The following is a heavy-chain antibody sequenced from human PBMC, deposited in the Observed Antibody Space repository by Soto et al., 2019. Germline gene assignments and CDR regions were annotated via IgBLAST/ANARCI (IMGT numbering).Heavy chain of an antibody. CDR1: GFTFISYS. CDR2: ISSSSSTI. V-gene: IGHV3-48*01. D-gene: IGHD6-13*01. J-gene: IGHJ5*02. CDR3: ARHPERIAQIGWFDP. Sequence: EVQLVESGGGLVQPGGSLRLSCAASGFTFISYSMNWVRQAPGKGLEWVSYISSSSSTIYYADSVKGRFTISRDNAKNPLYLQMNSLRAEDTAVYYCARHPERIAQIGWFDPWGQGTLVTVSS.